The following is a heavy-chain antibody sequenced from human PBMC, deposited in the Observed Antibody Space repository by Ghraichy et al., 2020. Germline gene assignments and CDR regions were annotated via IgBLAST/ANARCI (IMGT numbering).Heavy chain of an antibody. CDR1: GFTFTTYW. V-gene: IGHV3-7*04. Sequence: GGSLRLSCAASGFTFTTYWMSWVRQAPGKGLEWVANINEDGSERYYVDSLKGRFTISRDNAKNSVLLQLNSLRVEDTAVYYCARDPGTKLESEFDYWGQETLVTVSS. CDR2: INEDGSER. CDR3: ARDPGTKLESEFDY. D-gene: IGHD1-7*01. J-gene: IGHJ4*02.